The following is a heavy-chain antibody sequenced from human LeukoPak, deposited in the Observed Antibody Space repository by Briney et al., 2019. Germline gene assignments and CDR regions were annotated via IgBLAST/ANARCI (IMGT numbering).Heavy chain of an antibody. J-gene: IGHJ4*02. CDR1: GFTFSSYG. Sequence: GGSLRLSCAASGFTFSSYGMHWVRQAPGKGLGWVAGIWYDGSNKYYADSVKGRFTISRDNSKNTLYLQMNSLRAEDTAVYYCAKTVCSSTSCPVDYWGQGTLVTVSS. CDR2: IWYDGSNK. V-gene: IGHV3-33*06. CDR3: AKTVCSSTSCPVDY. D-gene: IGHD2-2*01.